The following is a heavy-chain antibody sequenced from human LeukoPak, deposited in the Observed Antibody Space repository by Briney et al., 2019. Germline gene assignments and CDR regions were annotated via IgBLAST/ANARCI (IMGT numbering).Heavy chain of an antibody. CDR1: GGTFSSYA. D-gene: IGHD5-12*01. J-gene: IGHJ5*02. V-gene: IGHV1-69*05. Sequence: ASVKVSCKASGGTFSSYAISWVRQAPGQGLEWMGGIIPIFGTANYAQKFQGRVTITTDESTGTAYMELSSLRSEDTAVYYCARRSGYEDHWFDPWGQGTLVTVSS. CDR3: ARRSGYEDHWFDP. CDR2: IIPIFGTA.